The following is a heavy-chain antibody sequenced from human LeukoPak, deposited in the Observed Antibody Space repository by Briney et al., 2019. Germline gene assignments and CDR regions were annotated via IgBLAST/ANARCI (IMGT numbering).Heavy chain of an antibody. CDR3: ARLAVGSSWFHDY. CDR2: INTYNGNT. Sequence: XCKASGYTFNTYEIXWVRQAPGQGLEXMGWINTYNGNTNYAQKAKGRVTMKTDTSTSTGYMELRNLRSDDTAVYYCARLAVGSSWFHDYWGQGTLVTVSS. J-gene: IGHJ4*02. D-gene: IGHD6-13*01. V-gene: IGHV1-18*01. CDR1: GYTFNTYE.